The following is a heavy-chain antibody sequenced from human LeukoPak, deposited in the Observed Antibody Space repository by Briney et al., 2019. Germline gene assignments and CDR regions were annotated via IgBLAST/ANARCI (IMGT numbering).Heavy chain of an antibody. V-gene: IGHV3-48*04. J-gene: IGHJ4*02. CDR3: AREGGSGSYTEY. Sequence: GGSLRLSCAASGFTFSSYAMSWVRQAPGKGLEWISYISSSSGVYYADSVKGRFTTSRDNARNSLYLEMNSLRAEDTAVYYCAREGGSGSYTEYWGQGTLVTVSS. CDR1: GFTFSSYA. CDR2: ISSSSGV. D-gene: IGHD3-10*01.